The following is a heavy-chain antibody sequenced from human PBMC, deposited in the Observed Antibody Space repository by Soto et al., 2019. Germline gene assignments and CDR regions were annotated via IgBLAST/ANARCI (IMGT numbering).Heavy chain of an antibody. CDR2: INPNSGGT. CDR3: ASARIEPGGMYYYYGMDV. D-gene: IGHD6-13*01. J-gene: IGHJ6*02. V-gene: IGHV1-2*04. Sequence: ASVKVSCKASGYTFTGYYMHWVRQAPGQGLEWMGWINPNSGGTNYAQKFQGWVTMTRDTSISTAYMELSRLRSDDTAVYYCASARIEPGGMYYYYGMDVWGQGTTVTVS. CDR1: GYTFTGYY.